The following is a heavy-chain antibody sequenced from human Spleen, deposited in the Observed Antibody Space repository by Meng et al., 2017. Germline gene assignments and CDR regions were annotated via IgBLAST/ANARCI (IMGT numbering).Heavy chain of an antibody. V-gene: IGHV4-38-2*01. J-gene: IGHJ6*02. CDR1: GYSITGSYN. D-gene: IGHD2-21*02. CDR3: AGGAVVTLIFYHAMDV. CDR2: IYQSGST. Sequence: SETLSLTCAVSGYSITGSYNWGWIRQSPGKGLEWIGSIYQSGSTYYNPSLKSRVTMSADTSKNHFSLKLTSVTAADTAVYYCAGGAVVTLIFYHAMDVWGQRTTVTVSS.